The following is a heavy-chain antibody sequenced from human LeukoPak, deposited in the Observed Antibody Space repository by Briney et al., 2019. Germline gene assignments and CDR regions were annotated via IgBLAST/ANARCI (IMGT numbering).Heavy chain of an antibody. CDR2: IYYSGST. D-gene: IGHD1-14*01. CDR1: GGSISSSSYY. Sequence: SETLSLTCTVSGGSISSSSYYWGWIRQPPGKGLEWIGSIYYSGSTYYNPSLKSRVTISVDKSKNQFSLKLSSVTAADTAVYYCARDQFAGGSPDDFDLWGRGTLVTVSS. J-gene: IGHJ2*01. CDR3: ARDQFAGGSPDDFDL. V-gene: IGHV4-39*07.